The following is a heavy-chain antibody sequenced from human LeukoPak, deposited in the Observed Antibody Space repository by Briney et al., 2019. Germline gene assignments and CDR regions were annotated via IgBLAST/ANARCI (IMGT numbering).Heavy chain of an antibody. Sequence: SETLSLTCTVSGGSISSYYWSWIRQPPGKGLEWIGYIYYSGSTNYNPSLKGRVTMSVDTSKNQFSLKLSSVTAADTAVYYCARDRGYYDSSGYYYYYGMDVWGQGTTVTVSS. J-gene: IGHJ6*02. CDR2: IYYSGST. CDR3: ARDRGYYDSSGYYYYYGMDV. V-gene: IGHV4-59*12. D-gene: IGHD3-22*01. CDR1: GGSISSYY.